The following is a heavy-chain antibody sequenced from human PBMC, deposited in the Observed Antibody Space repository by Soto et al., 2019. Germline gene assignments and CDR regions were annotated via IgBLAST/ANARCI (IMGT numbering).Heavy chain of an antibody. CDR2: ISAYNGNT. J-gene: IGHJ6*02. V-gene: IGHV1-18*04. D-gene: IGHD1-7*01. CDR1: GYTFTSYG. Sequence: AASVKVSCKASGYTFTSYGISWVRQAPGQGLEWMGWISAYNGNTNYAQKLQGRVTMTTDTSTSTAYMELRSLRSDDTAVYYCARDGGTTRGFTYYYGMDVWGQGTTVTVSS. CDR3: ARDGGTTRGFTYYYGMDV.